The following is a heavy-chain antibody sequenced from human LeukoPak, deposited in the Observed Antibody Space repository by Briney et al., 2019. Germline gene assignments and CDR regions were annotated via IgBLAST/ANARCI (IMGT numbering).Heavy chain of an antibody. CDR1: GYSFSSYG. V-gene: IGHV1-69*13. J-gene: IGHJ4*02. Sequence: ASVKVSCKASGYSFSSYGISWVRQAPGQGLEWMGGIIPIFGTANYAQKFQGRVTITADESTSTAYMELSSLRSEDTAVYYCAREDCTNGVCLDYWGQGTLVTVSS. CDR3: AREDCTNGVCLDY. D-gene: IGHD2-8*01. CDR2: IIPIFGTA.